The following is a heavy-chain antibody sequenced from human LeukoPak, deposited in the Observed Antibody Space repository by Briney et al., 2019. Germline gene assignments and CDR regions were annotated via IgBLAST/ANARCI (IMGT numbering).Heavy chain of an antibody. CDR2: IYTSGST. V-gene: IGHV4-4*07. CDR3: ARGQGATVPQVGKNWFDP. Sequence: PSETLSLTCTVSGGSINSYYWSWIRQPAGKGLEWIGRIYTSGSTNYNPSLKSRVTMSVDTSKNQFSLKLSSVTAADTAVYYCARGQGATVPQVGKNWFDPWGQGTRVTVSS. D-gene: IGHD1-26*01. J-gene: IGHJ5*02. CDR1: GGSINSYY.